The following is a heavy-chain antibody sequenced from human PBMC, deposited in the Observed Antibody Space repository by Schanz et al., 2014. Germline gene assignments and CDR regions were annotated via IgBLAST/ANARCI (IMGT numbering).Heavy chain of an antibody. CDR3: AKGRFGELSAFDI. D-gene: IGHD3-10*01. J-gene: IGHJ3*02. CDR2: IGTSGGT. Sequence: EVQLVESGGGLVQPGGSLRLSCVASGFTFSSYAMGWVRQARGKGLEWVSTIGTSGGTNYAESVKGRFTISRDNSKNTLYLQMNSLRAEDTAVYYCAKGRFGELSAFDIWGQGTMVTVSS. CDR1: GFTFSSYA. V-gene: IGHV3-23*04.